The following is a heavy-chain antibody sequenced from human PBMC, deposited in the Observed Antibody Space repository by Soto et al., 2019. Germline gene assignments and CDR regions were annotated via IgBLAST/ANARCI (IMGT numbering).Heavy chain of an antibody. CDR2: IWYDGSNK. D-gene: IGHD4-17*01. V-gene: IGHV3-33*01. J-gene: IGHJ3*02. CDR1: GFTFSSYG. Sequence: PGGSLRLSCAASGFTFSSYGMHWVRQAPGKGLEWVAVIWYDGSNKYYADSVKGRFTISRDNSKNTLYLQMNSLRAEDTAVYYCARWTTVTTERFDAFDIWGQGTMVTVSS. CDR3: ARWTTVTTERFDAFDI.